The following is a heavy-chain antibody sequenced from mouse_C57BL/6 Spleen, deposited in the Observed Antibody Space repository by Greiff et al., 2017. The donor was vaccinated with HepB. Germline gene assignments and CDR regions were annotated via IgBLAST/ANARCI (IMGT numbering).Heavy chain of an antibody. V-gene: IGHV1-82*01. CDR2: IYPGDGDT. CDR1: GYAFSSSW. J-gene: IGHJ4*01. Sequence: VQLQQSGPELVKPGASVKISCKASGYAFSSSWMNWVKQRPGKGLEWIGRIYPGDGDTNYNGKFKGKATLTADKTSSTAYMQLSSLTSEDSAVYFCGRGNSLYYYAMDYWGQGTSVTVSS. CDR3: GRGNSLYYYAMDY. D-gene: IGHD2-1*01.